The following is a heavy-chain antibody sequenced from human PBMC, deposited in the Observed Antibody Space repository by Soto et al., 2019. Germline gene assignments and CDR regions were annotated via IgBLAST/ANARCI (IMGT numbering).Heavy chain of an antibody. V-gene: IGHV3-23*01. D-gene: IGHD6-19*01. Sequence: EVQLLESGGGLVQPGGSLRLSCAASGFTFSSYAMSWVRQAPGKGLEWVSAISGSGGSTYYADSVKGRFTISRDNSKNTLYLQMNSLRAEDTAVYCCAKVFEQWLAFDYWGQGTLVTVSS. CDR3: AKVFEQWLAFDY. J-gene: IGHJ4*02. CDR2: ISGSGGST. CDR1: GFTFSSYA.